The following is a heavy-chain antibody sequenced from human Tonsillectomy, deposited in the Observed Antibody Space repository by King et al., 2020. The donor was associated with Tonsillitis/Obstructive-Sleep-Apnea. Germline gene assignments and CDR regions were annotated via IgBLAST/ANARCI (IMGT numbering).Heavy chain of an antibody. CDR3: AVRDYYDSTEFDP. J-gene: IGHJ5*02. CDR2: ISSSGGST. D-gene: IGHD3-22*01. Sequence: VQLVESGGGVVQPGGSLRLSCAASGFTLSRYAMHWVRQAPGKGLEYVSAISSSGGSTYYANSVKGRFTISRDNSKNTVYLQMGSLRAEDMAVYYCAVRDYYDSTEFDPWGQGTLVTVSS. V-gene: IGHV3-64*01. CDR1: GFTLSRYA.